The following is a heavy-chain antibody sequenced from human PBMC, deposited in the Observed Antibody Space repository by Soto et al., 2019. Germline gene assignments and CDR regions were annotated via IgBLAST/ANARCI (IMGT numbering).Heavy chain of an antibody. CDR3: ARLNMAAAGTFDY. J-gene: IGHJ4*02. CDR2: IYYSGST. Sequence: TSETLSLTCTVSGGSISSYYLSWIRQPPGKGLEWIGYIYYSGSTNYNPSLKSRVTISVDTSKNQFSLKLSSVTAADTAVYYCARLNMAAAGTFDYWGQGTLVTVSS. D-gene: IGHD6-13*01. V-gene: IGHV4-59*08. CDR1: GGSISSYY.